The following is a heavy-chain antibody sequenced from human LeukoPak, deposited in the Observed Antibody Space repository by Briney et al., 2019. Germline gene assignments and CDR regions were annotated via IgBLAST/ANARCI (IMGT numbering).Heavy chain of an antibody. Sequence: GGSLRLSCAASGFTFSSYSMNWVRQAPGKGLEWVSSISSSSSYIYYADSVKGRFTISRDNAKNSLYLQLNSLRAEDTAVYYCARGGDDIGFDYWGQGTLVTVSS. J-gene: IGHJ4*02. CDR1: GFTFSSYS. CDR3: ARGGDDIGFDY. V-gene: IGHV3-21*01. D-gene: IGHD5-12*01. CDR2: ISSSSSYI.